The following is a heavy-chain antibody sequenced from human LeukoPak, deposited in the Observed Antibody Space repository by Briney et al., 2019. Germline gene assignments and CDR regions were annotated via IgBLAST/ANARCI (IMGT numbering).Heavy chain of an antibody. J-gene: IGHJ4*02. CDR1: GFTFSSYA. D-gene: IGHD5-24*01. CDR3: AKDFEMATNSGRYFDN. CDR2: ISGSGGST. Sequence: GGSQRLSCAASGFTFSSYAMSWVRQAPGKGLEWVSDISGSGGSTYYADSVKGRFTISRDNSKNTLYLQMNSLRPEDMALYYCAKDFEMATNSGRYFDNWGQGTLVTVSS. V-gene: IGHV3-23*01.